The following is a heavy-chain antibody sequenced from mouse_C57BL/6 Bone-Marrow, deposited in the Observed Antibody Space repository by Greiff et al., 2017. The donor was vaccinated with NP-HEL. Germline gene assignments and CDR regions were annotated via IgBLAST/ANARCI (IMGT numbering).Heavy chain of an antibody. CDR1: GFTFSSYA. D-gene: IGHD2-4*01. CDR2: ISDGGSYT. CDR3: ARVIYYDYVKAMDY. Sequence: EVKLMESGGGLVKPGGSLKLSCAASGFTFSSYAMSWVRQTPEKRLEWVATISDGGSYTYYPDNVKGRFTISRDNAKNNLYLQMSHLKSEDTAMYYCARVIYYDYVKAMDYWGQGTSVTVSS. J-gene: IGHJ4*01. V-gene: IGHV5-4*03.